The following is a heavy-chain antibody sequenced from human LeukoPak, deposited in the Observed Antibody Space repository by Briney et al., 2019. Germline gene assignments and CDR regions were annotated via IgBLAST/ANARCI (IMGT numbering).Heavy chain of an antibody. CDR1: GFTLSSYA. D-gene: IGHD6-13*01. J-gene: IGHJ4*02. CDR3: AKGEYSSSWYGFDY. Sequence: GGSLRLSCAASGFTLSSYAMSWVRQAPGKGLEWVSAISGRGGSTYYADSVKGRFTISRDNSKNTLYLQMNSLRAEDTAVYYCAKGEYSSSWYGFDYLGQGTLVTVSS. V-gene: IGHV3-23*01. CDR2: ISGRGGST.